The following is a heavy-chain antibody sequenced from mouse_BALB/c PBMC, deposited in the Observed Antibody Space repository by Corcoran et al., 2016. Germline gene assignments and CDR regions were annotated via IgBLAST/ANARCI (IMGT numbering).Heavy chain of an antibody. CDR3: ARGVTTYYYAMDY. CDR1: GYTFTSYV. J-gene: IGHJ4*01. D-gene: IGHD2-1*01. CDR2: INPYNDGT. V-gene: IGHV1S136*01. Sequence: EVQLQQSGPELVKPGASVKMSCKASGYTFTSYVMHWVKQKPGQGLEWIGYINPYNDGTKYNEKFKGKATLTSDKSSSTAYMELSSLTSEDSAVYYCARGVTTYYYAMDYWGQGTSVTVSS.